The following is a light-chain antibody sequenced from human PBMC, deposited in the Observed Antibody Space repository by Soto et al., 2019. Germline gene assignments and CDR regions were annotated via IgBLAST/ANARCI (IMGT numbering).Light chain of an antibody. CDR1: QSVSSSY. CDR2: GAS. CDR3: QQYGSSPQT. J-gene: IGKJ1*01. V-gene: IGKV3-20*01. Sequence: VCTQSPGTLSLSPGERATLSCRASQSVSSSYLAWYQQKPGQAPRLLIYGASSRATGIPDRFSGSGSGTDFTLTISRLEREDFAVYYCQQYGSSPQTFGQGTNVDIK.